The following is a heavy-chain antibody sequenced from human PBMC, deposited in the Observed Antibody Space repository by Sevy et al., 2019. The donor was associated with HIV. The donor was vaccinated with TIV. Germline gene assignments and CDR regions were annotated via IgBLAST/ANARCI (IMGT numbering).Heavy chain of an antibody. CDR3: ARTVRGDFDSRATAFDI. CDR1: GYCISSTDY. CDR2: IDHTGNT. Sequence: SETLSLTCAVSGYCISSTDYWGWIRQPPGKGLEWIGNIDHTGNTYYNPSLKSRVTMSIDTSMNYFSLRLSAVTAADTAVYYCARTVRGDFDSRATAFDIWGQGPMVTVSS. J-gene: IGHJ3*02. V-gene: IGHV4-38-2*01. D-gene: IGHD3-22*01.